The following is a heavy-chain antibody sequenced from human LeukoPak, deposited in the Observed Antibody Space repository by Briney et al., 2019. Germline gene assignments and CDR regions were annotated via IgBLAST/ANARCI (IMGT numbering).Heavy chain of an antibody. Sequence: ASVKVSCKASGYTFTSYGISWVRQAPGQGLEWMGWISAYNGNTNYAQKLQGRVTMTTDTSTSTAYMELRSLRSDDTAVYYCARDGPVRSPVRHGMDVWGQGTTVTVSS. J-gene: IGHJ6*02. CDR3: ARDGPVRSPVRHGMDV. D-gene: IGHD4-23*01. CDR2: ISAYNGNT. CDR1: GYTFTSYG. V-gene: IGHV1-18*01.